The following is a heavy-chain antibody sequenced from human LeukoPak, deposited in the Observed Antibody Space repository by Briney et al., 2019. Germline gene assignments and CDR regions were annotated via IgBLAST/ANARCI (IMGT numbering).Heavy chain of an antibody. CDR3: AKPSRSSGWIYYFDY. J-gene: IGHJ4*02. CDR2: ISGSGGST. V-gene: IGHV3-23*01. CDR1: GFTLSSYA. D-gene: IGHD6-19*01. Sequence: GGSLRLSCAAPGFTLSSYAMSWVRQAPGKGLEWVSAISGSGGSTYYADSVKGRFTISRDNSKNTLYLQMNSLRAEDTAVYYCAKPSRSSGWIYYFDYWGQGTLVTVSP.